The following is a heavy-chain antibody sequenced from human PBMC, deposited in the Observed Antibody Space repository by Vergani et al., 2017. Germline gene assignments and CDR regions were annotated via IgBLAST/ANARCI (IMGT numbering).Heavy chain of an antibody. J-gene: IGHJ6*02. V-gene: IGHV1-18*04. CDR2: ISGYNGNT. CDR3: ARDXGYDLWSGYYGGFYDYYGMDV. CDR1: GYTFTSYG. Sequence: QVQLVQSGAEVKKPGASVKVSCKASGYTFTSYGISWVRQAPGQGLEWMGWISGYNGNTNYAQKLQGRVTMTTDTSTSTADMGLRSLRSDDTTVYYCARDXGYDLWSGYYGGFYDYYGMDVWGQGTTVTVSS. D-gene: IGHD3-3*01.